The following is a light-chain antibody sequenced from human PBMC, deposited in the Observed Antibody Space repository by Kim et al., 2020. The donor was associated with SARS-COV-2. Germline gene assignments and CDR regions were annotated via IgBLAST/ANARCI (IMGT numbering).Light chain of an antibody. CDR3: GTWDDSLSAVV. J-gene: IGLJ2*01. V-gene: IGLV1-51*01. CDR1: NSDIGNNL. CDR2: DNN. Sequence: QSVLTQPPSVSAAPGQKVTVSCSGSNSDIGNNLVSWYQQLPGTAPKHLIYDNNRRPSGIPDRFSGSKSGTSATLGITGLQTGDEADYYCGTWDDSLSAVVFGGGTQLTVL.